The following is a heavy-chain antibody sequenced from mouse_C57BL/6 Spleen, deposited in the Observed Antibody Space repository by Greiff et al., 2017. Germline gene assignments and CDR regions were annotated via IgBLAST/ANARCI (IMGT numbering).Heavy chain of an antibody. Sequence: QVQLKESGPGLVQPSPSLSITCTVSGFSLTSYGVHWVRQSPGKGLEWLGVIWSGGSTDYNAAFMSRLNITKDNSKSQVFVKMNSLQADDTAIYYCAKNGITTVEAGYFDVWGTGTTVTVSS. D-gene: IGHD1-1*01. V-gene: IGHV2-5*01. CDR2: IWSGGST. J-gene: IGHJ1*03. CDR1: GFSLTSYG. CDR3: AKNGITTVEAGYFDV.